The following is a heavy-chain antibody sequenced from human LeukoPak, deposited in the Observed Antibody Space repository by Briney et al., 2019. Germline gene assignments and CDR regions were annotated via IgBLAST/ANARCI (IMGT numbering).Heavy chain of an antibody. J-gene: IGHJ6*03. CDR2: IYTSGST. CDR1: GGSISSGSYY. V-gene: IGHV4-61*02. CDR3: ARAPIQLWRYYYYYYMDV. Sequence: PSENLSLTCTVSGGSISSGSYYWRWIRQPAGKGLEWIGRIYTSGSTNYNPSLKSRVTISVDTSKNQFSLKLSSVTAADTAVYYCARAPIQLWRYYYYYYMDVWGKGTTVTISS. D-gene: IGHD5-18*01.